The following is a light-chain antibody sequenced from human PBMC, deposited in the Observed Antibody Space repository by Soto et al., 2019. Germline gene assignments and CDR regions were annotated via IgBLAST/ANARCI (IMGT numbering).Light chain of an antibody. V-gene: IGKV1-39*01. J-gene: IGKJ4*01. CDR2: AAS. Sequence: DIQLTQSPSSLSASVGDRVTITCRASQGIRSYLNWYQQKPGKDPKILIYAASSLQTGVSSRFSGSGSGTDFTLTISNLQPEDFATYYCQQTSSNPTLGGGNKVDLK. CDR3: QQTSSNPT. CDR1: QGIRSY.